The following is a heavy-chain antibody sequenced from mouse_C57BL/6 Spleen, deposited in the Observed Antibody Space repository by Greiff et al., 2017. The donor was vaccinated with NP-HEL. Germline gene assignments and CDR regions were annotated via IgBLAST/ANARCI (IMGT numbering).Heavy chain of an antibody. J-gene: IGHJ4*01. CDR1: GFTFSSYG. V-gene: IGHV5-6*01. CDR3: ARLGGLRRPLGY. D-gene: IGHD2-4*01. Sequence: EVQVVESGGDLVKPGGSLKLSCAASGFTFSSYGMSWVRQTPDKRLEWVATISSGGSYTYYPDSVKGRFTISRDNAKNTLYLQMSSLKSEDTAMYYCARLGGLRRPLGYWGQGTSVTVSS. CDR2: ISSGGSYT.